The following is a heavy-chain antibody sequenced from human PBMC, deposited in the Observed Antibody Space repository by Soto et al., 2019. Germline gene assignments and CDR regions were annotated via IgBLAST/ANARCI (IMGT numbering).Heavy chain of an antibody. CDR3: TRDSPPPPYFSYLGMDV. V-gene: IGHV4-31*03. CDR2: IFFSGNT. Sequence: SATLSLTGTVSGASVNSGDFHWSWIRQRPGAGLEWIGYIFFSGNTYYNPSLRGRLTISMDTSKNLFSLMLTSMTAADSAVYYCTRDSPPPPYFSYLGMDVWGQGTTVTVSS. CDR1: GASVNSGDFH. J-gene: IGHJ6*02.